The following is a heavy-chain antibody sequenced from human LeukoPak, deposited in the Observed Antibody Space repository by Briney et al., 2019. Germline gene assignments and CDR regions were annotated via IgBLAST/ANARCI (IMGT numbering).Heavy chain of an antibody. CDR1: GYTFTGYC. J-gene: IGHJ4*02. Sequence: ASVKVSCKASGYTFTGYCMHWVRQAPGQGLEWMGWINPNSGGTNYAQKFQGRVTMTRDTSISTAYMELSRLRSDDTAVYYCARDPSPYYYDSSGYYFDYWGQGTLVTVSS. CDR2: INPNSGGT. V-gene: IGHV1-2*02. D-gene: IGHD3-22*01. CDR3: ARDPSPYYYDSSGYYFDY.